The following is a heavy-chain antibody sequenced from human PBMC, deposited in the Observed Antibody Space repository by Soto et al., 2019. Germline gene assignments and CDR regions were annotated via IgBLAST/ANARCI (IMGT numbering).Heavy chain of an antibody. CDR1: GFTFSSYA. Sequence: QVQLVESGGGVVQPGRSLRLSCAASGFTFSSYAMHWVRQAPGKVLEWVAVISYDGSKKYYADSVEGRFTISRDNSKNTLYLQMNSLRAEDTAMDYCSKREPISFAYWGHGNLVNVSS. CDR3: SKREPISFAY. V-gene: IGHV3-30-3*02. D-gene: IGHD1-1*01. J-gene: IGHJ4*01. CDR2: ISYDGSKK.